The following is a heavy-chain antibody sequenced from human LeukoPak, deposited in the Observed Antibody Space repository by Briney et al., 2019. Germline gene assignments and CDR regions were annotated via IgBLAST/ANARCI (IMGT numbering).Heavy chain of an antibody. Sequence: GGSLRLSCAASGFTFTIYGVYWVRQAPGKGLEWVAMISYDESNKYYTDSVKGRFTISRDNSKNTLYLQMNSLRAEDTAIYYCAKETLGYCSGGSCQGLNYWGQGTLVTVSS. CDR3: AKETLGYCSGGSCQGLNY. CDR2: ISYDESNK. J-gene: IGHJ4*02. D-gene: IGHD2-15*01. CDR1: GFTFTIYG. V-gene: IGHV3-30*18.